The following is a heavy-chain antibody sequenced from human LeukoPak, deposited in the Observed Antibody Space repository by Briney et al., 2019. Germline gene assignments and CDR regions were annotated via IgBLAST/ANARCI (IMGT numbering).Heavy chain of an antibody. J-gene: IGHJ4*02. D-gene: IGHD1-26*01. Sequence: SETLSLTCTVSGGSISSHYWSWIRQPPGKGLEWIGYIYYSGSTNYNPSLKSRVTISVDTSKNQFSLKLSSVTAADTAVYYCARVWSWSYYWPEYFDYWGQGTLVTVSS. CDR2: IYYSGST. V-gene: IGHV4-59*11. CDR1: GGSISSHY. CDR3: ARVWSWSYYWPEYFDY.